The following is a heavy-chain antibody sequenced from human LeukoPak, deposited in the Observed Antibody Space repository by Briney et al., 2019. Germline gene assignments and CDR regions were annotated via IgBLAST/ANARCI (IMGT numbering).Heavy chain of an antibody. V-gene: IGHV1-2*02. CDR1: GYAFTDYF. J-gene: IGHJ4*02. CDR2: VNPHSGGR. Sequence: ASVKVSCKASGYAFTDYFIHWVRQAPGQGLEWMGWVNPHSGGRNLAQKFQGRVTMTRDTSSTTAYLELSGLTSDDTAMYYCAKVRDRLSSFYPAAWGQGTLVTVSS. CDR3: AKVRDRLSSFYPAA. D-gene: IGHD6-13*01.